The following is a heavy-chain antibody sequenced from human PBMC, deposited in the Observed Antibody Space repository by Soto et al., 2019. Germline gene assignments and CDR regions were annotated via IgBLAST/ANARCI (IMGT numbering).Heavy chain of an antibody. CDR3: ARRGGSSSGYYYYAMDV. CDR1: SDSMNSGGYY. V-gene: IGHV4-31*03. J-gene: IGHJ6*02. D-gene: IGHD6-6*01. CDR2: IYSNGDT. Sequence: SETLSLTCSVSSDSMNSGGYYWSWIRQHPGKGLEWIGYIYSNGDTYYNPSLKSRATISVDTSKNQFSLNLTSVTAADTAVYYCARRGGSSSGYYYYAMDVWGHGTTVTVSS.